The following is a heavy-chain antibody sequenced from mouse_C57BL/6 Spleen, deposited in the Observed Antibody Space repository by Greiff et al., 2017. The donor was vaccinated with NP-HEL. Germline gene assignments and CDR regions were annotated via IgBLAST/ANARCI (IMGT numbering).Heavy chain of an antibody. V-gene: IGHV1-82*01. Sequence: VQLQQSGPELVKPGASVKISCKASGYAFSSSWMNWVKQRPGKGLEWIGRIYPGDGDTNYNGKFKGKATLTADKSSSTAYMQLSSLTSEDSAVYYCARCDGYYVRYFDVWGTGTTVTVSS. CDR2: IYPGDGDT. D-gene: IGHD2-3*01. J-gene: IGHJ1*03. CDR3: ARCDGYYVRYFDV. CDR1: GYAFSSSW.